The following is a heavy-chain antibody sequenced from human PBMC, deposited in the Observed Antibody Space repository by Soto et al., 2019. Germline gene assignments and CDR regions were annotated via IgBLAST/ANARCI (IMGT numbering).Heavy chain of an antibody. Sequence: SETLSLTCSLSGGSMSSYFWSWLRQPPGRGLEWIGYISDSGSTNYKTSLWSRVIISVDTSKTQFSLKVTSVTAADTAMYYCARGGSSSWYGFYLFDSWGQGTLVPVSS. CDR3: ARGGSSSWYGFYLFDS. CDR2: ISDSGST. J-gene: IGHJ4*02. D-gene: IGHD6-13*01. CDR1: GGSMSSYF. V-gene: IGHV4-59*12.